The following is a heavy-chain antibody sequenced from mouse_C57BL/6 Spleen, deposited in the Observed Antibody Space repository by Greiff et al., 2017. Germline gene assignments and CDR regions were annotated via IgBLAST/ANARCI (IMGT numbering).Heavy chain of an antibody. V-gene: IGHV5-17*01. CDR2: ISSGSSTI. CDR3: ARVLTGYAMDY. CDR1: GFTFSDYG. Sequence: VQLKQSGGGLVKPGGSLKLSCAASGFTFSDYGMHWVRQAPEKGLEWVAYISSGSSTIYYADTVKGRFTISRDNAKNTLFLQMTSLRSEDTAMYYCARVLTGYAMDYWGQGTSVTVSS. J-gene: IGHJ4*01. D-gene: IGHD4-1*01.